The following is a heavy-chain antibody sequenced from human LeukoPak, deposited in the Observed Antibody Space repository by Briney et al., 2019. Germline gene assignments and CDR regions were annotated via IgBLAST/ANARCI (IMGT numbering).Heavy chain of an antibody. J-gene: IGHJ4*02. CDR2: IYYSGST. CDR1: GGSISSGDYY. Sequence: PSETLSLTCTVSGGSISSGDYYWSWIRQPPGKGLEWIGYIYYSGSTYYNPSLKSRVTISVDTSKNQFSLKLSSVTAADTAVYYCARAPLYGDYEFDYWGQGTLVTVSS. D-gene: IGHD4-17*01. V-gene: IGHV4-30-4*01. CDR3: ARAPLYGDYEFDY.